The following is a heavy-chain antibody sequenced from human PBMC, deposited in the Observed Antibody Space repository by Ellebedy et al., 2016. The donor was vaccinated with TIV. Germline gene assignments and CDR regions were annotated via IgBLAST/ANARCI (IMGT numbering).Heavy chain of an antibody. V-gene: IGHV4-61*08. CDR1: GGSITTGGPTITDH. CDR3: ARYTAGGGGWGV. CDR2: DGGST. Sequence: MPGGSLRLSCTVPGGSITTGGPTITDHWSWIRQPQGKGLEWIGNDGGSTFYNPTLRSRVTVSVDPSNNQFSLKLTSVTAADKAQYYIARYTAGGGGWGVWGHGTMVTVSS. J-gene: IGHJ3*01. D-gene: IGHD2-8*02.